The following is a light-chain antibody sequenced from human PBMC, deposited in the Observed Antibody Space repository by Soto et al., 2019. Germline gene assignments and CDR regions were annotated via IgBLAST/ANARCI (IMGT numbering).Light chain of an antibody. CDR1: ISNIATNY. Sequence: QSVLTQPPSVSGTPGQRVTISCSGGISNIATNYVHWFQQLPGTAPKVLSNRDNQRPSGVPDRFSGSKSGTSASLANSGLRSEDEAEYYCAAWDDTVRSYVFGTGTKLTVL. CDR3: AAWDDTVRSYV. J-gene: IGLJ1*01. V-gene: IGLV1-47*01. CDR2: RDN.